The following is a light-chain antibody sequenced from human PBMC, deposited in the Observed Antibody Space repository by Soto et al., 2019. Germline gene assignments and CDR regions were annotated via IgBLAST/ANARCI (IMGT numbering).Light chain of an antibody. V-gene: IGLV2-23*01. J-gene: IGLJ3*02. CDR1: SSDVGTYNL. CDR2: EGT. CDR3: CSYAGTSTLL. Sequence: QSVLTQPASVSGSPGQSITISCTGTSSDVGTYNLVSWYQHHPGKAPKVMVYEGTKRPSGVSNRFSGSKSGNTASLTISGLQAEDEADYFCCSYAGTSTLLFGGGTMLTVL.